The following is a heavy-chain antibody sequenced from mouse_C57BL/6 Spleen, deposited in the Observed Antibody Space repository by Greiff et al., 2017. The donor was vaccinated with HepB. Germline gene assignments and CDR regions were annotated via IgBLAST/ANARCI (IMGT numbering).Heavy chain of an antibody. D-gene: IGHD1-1*01. Sequence: VQLQQPGAELVKPGASVKLSCKASGYTFTSYWMHWVKQRPGRGLEWIGRIDPNSGGTKYNEKFKSKATLTVDKPSSTAYMQLSSLTSEDSAVYYCARGGITTVVATNYFDYWGQGTTLTVSS. J-gene: IGHJ2*01. CDR2: IDPNSGGT. CDR3: ARGGITTVVATNYFDY. CDR1: GYTFTSYW. V-gene: IGHV1-72*01.